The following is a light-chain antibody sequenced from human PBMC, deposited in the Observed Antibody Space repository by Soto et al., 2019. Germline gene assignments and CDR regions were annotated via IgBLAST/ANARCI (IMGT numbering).Light chain of an antibody. Sequence: EVVLTQSPGTLSLSPGERATLSCRASQSISSSYLAWYQQKPGQAPRLLIYAASTRATGIPDRFSGSGSGTDFTLTISRLEPEDFAVYYCQQFASSPITFGGGTKAEIK. CDR1: QSISSSY. CDR3: QQFASSPIT. V-gene: IGKV3-20*01. J-gene: IGKJ4*01. CDR2: AAS.